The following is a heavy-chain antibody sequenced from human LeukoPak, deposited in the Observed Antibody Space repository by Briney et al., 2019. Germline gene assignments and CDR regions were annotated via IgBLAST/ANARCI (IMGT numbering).Heavy chain of an antibody. Sequence: PGGSLRLSCAASGFTFSSYAMHWVRQAPGKGLEWVAVISYDGSNKYYADSVKGRFTISRDNSKNTLYLQMNSLRAEDTAVYYCAKDQGNFDYWGQGTLVTVSS. CDR3: AKDQGNFDY. CDR1: GFTFSSYA. V-gene: IGHV3-30*04. CDR2: ISYDGSNK. J-gene: IGHJ4*02.